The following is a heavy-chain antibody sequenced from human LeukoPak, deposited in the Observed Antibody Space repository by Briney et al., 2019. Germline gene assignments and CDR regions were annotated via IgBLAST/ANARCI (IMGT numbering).Heavy chain of an antibody. J-gene: IGHJ5*02. CDR1: GGTFSIYG. CDR3: ARGDYDILTGYSHNWFDP. CDR2: ISAYNGNT. V-gene: IGHV1-18*01. Sequence: ASVKVSCKASGGTFSIYGISWVRQAPGQGLEWMGWISAYNGNTNYAQKLQGRVTMTTDTSTSTAYMELRSLRSDDTAVYYCARGDYDILTGYSHNWFDPWGQGTLVTVSS. D-gene: IGHD3-9*01.